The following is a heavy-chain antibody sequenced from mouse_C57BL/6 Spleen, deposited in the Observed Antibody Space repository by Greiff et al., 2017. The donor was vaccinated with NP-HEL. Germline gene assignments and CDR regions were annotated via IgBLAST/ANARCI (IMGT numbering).Heavy chain of an antibody. CDR1: GYTFTSYW. CDR3: ARKESYSAYFDY. D-gene: IGHD1-1*01. Sequence: QVQLKQPGAELVMPGASVKLSCKASGYTFTSYWMHWVKQRPGQGLEWIGEIDHSDSYTNYNQKFKGKSTLTVDKSYYTAYMQLSRLTSEDSAVYYCARKESYSAYFDYWGQGTTLTVSS. CDR2: IDHSDSYT. J-gene: IGHJ2*01. V-gene: IGHV1-69*01.